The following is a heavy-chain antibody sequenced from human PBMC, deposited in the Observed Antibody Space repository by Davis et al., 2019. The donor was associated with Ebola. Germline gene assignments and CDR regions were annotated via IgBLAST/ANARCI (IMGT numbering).Heavy chain of an antibody. CDR1: GGSISTYY. J-gene: IGHJ4*02. D-gene: IGHD5-24*01. Sequence: MPGGSLRLSCTVSGGSISTYYWSWIRQPPGKGLEWIGETSYSENTNYNPSLKSRVTISIDTSRNQFSLRLTSVTAADTGVYYCARGRDAYKTGLDWGQGTLVTVSS. CDR3: ARGRDAYKTGLD. V-gene: IGHV4-34*01. CDR2: TSYSENT.